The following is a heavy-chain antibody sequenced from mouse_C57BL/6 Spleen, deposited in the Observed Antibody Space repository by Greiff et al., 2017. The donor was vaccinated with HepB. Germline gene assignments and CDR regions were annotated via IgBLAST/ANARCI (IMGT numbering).Heavy chain of an antibody. CDR1: GYSITSGYY. D-gene: IGHD2-4*01. CDR2: ISYDGSN. J-gene: IGHJ3*01. CDR3: ASIYYDYDRFAY. Sequence: ESGPGLVKPSQSLSLTCSVTGYSITSGYYWNWIRQFPGNKLEWMGYISYDGSNNYNPSLKNRISITRDTSKNQFFLKLNSVTTEDTATYYCASIYYDYDRFAYWGQGTLVTVSA. V-gene: IGHV3-6*01.